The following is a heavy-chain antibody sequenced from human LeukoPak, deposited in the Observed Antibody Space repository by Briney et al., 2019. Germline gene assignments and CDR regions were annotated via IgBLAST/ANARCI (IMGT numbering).Heavy chain of an antibody. D-gene: IGHD2-2*01. Sequence: ASVKVSCKASGYTFTSYGIRWVRQAPGQGLEWMGWISAYNGNTNYAQKLQGRVTMTTDTSTSTAYMELRSLRSDDTAVYYCARDGDIVVVPAGYYYYYMDVWGKGTTVTVSS. J-gene: IGHJ6*03. CDR1: GYTFTSYG. V-gene: IGHV1-18*01. CDR3: ARDGDIVVVPAGYYYYYMDV. CDR2: ISAYNGNT.